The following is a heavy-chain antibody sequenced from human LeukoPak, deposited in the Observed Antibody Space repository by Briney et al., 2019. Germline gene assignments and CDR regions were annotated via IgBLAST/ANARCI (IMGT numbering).Heavy chain of an antibody. CDR1: GFTVGSNY. Sequence: GGSLRLSCAASGFTVGSNYLSWVRQAPGKGLEWVSTIYTGGNTYYAASVKGRFTISRDFSKNTVFLHMNSLRAEDTAMYYCARGDDSGYYDYFDYWGQGALVTVSS. D-gene: IGHD3-22*01. CDR2: IYTGGNT. V-gene: IGHV3-53*01. J-gene: IGHJ4*02. CDR3: ARGDDSGYYDYFDY.